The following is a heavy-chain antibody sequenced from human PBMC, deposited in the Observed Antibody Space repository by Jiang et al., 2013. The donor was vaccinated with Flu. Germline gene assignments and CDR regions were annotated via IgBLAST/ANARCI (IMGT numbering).Heavy chain of an antibody. J-gene: IGHJ4*02. CDR1: GGSISSHSYY. D-gene: IGHD1-20*01. Sequence: GSGLVKPSETLSLTCTVSGGSISSHSYYWGWVRQPPGKGLEWIGNIYYSGSTYYNPSLKSRITISVDTSKNHFSLKLSSVTAADTAMYYCARLNWNDVPHFDYWGQGTLVTVSS. CDR2: IYYSGST. CDR3: ARLNWNDVPHFDY. V-gene: IGHV4-39*02.